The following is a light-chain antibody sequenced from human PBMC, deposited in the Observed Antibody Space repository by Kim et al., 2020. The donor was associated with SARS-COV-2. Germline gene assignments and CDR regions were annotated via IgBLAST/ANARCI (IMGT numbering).Light chain of an antibody. CDR1: QSIGIW. Sequence: ASGGHRVTNPCRARQSIGIWLAWYQQKPGKAPKVLVYKASSLERGVPSRFSGTGSGTEFTLTINSLQPDDFATYHCQQFHSSLWTFGQGTKVDIK. J-gene: IGKJ1*01. V-gene: IGKV1-5*03. CDR3: QQFHSSLWT. CDR2: KAS.